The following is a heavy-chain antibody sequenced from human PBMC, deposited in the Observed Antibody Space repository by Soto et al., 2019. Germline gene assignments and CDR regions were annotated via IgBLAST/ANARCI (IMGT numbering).Heavy chain of an antibody. CDR2: ISGSGGRT. CDR1: GFTFSSYP. V-gene: IGHV3-23*01. CDR3: AKVQYSGYDLIDY. Sequence: GSLRLSCAASGFTFSSYPMSWVRQAPGKGLEWVSAISGSGGRTYYADSVKGRFTISRDNSKNTLYLQMNSLRAEDTAVYYCAKVQYSGYDLIDYWGQGTLVTVSS. J-gene: IGHJ4*02. D-gene: IGHD5-12*01.